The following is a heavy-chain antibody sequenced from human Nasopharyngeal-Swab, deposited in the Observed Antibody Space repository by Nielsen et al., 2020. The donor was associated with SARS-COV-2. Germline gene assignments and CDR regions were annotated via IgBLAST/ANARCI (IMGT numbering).Heavy chain of an antibody. CDR1: GFTFSSYS. Sequence: GESLKISCAASGFTFSSYSMNWVRQAPGKGLEWVSSISSSSSYIYYADSVKGRFTISRDNAKNSLYLQMNSLRAEDTAVYYCARDPLAVAGIGEVVDYWGQGTLVTVSS. CDR3: ARDPLAVAGIGEVVDY. CDR2: ISSSSSYI. V-gene: IGHV3-21*01. D-gene: IGHD6-19*01. J-gene: IGHJ4*02.